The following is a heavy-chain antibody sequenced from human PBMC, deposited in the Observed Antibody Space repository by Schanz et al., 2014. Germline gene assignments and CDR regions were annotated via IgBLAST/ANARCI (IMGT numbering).Heavy chain of an antibody. D-gene: IGHD5-18*01. CDR2: INPSGGSP. Sequence: QVQLVQSGAEVKKPGASVKVSCRASGYTFTRYYMHWVRQAPGQGLEWMGIINPSGGSPDYAQKFQGRVTITRHTSTSTVYMELSSLRSEDTAVYYCARDRVYSYGLPADYWGQGTLVTVSS. J-gene: IGHJ4*02. V-gene: IGHV1-46*01. CDR1: GYTFTRYY. CDR3: ARDRVYSYGLPADY.